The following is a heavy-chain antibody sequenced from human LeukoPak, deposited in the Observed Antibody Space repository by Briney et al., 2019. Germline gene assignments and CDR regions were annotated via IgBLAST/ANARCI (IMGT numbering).Heavy chain of an antibody. CDR2: IYYSGST. CDR3: AREVVVAAQDWFDP. D-gene: IGHD2-15*01. Sequence: SETLSLTCTVSGDSINSYYWSWIRQPPGKGLEWIGSIYYSGSTYYNPSLKSRVTISVDTSKNQFSLKLSSETAADTAVYYCAREVVVAAQDWFDPWGQGTLVTVSS. V-gene: IGHV4-59*01. CDR1: GDSINSYY. J-gene: IGHJ5*02.